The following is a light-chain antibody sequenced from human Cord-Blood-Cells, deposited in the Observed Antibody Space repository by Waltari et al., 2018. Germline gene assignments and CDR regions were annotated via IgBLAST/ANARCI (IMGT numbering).Light chain of an antibody. Sequence: EIVLTQSPATLSLSPGERATLSCRARQSVSSYLAWSQQKPGQAPRLLIYDASNRATGIPARFSGSGSGTDFTLTISSLEPEDFAVYYCQQRSNWPPYTFGQGTKLEIK. CDR3: QQRSNWPPYT. J-gene: IGKJ2*01. V-gene: IGKV3-11*01. CDR1: QSVSSY. CDR2: DAS.